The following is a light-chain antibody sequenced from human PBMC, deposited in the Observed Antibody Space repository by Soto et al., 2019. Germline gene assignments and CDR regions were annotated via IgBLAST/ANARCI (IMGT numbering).Light chain of an antibody. CDR2: LNSDGSH. CDR3: QTWVTGIQV. J-gene: IGLJ2*01. CDR1: SGHSSYA. Sequence: QLVLTQSPSASASLGASVKLTCTLSSGHSSYAIAWHQQQPEKGPRYLMKLNSDGSHSKGDGIPDRFSGYSSGAERYLTISRLQSEDEADYYCQTWVTGIQVFGGGTKVTVL. V-gene: IGLV4-69*01.